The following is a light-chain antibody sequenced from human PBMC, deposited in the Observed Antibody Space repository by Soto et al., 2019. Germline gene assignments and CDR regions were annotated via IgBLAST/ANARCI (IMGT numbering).Light chain of an antibody. J-gene: IGLJ1*01. CDR3: SSYTTSNTRQIV. CDR2: DVS. V-gene: IGLV2-14*03. Sequence: QSVLTQPASVSGSPGQSITLSCTGTSSDVGGYNYVSWYQHHPGKAPKLMIFDVSNRPSGVSNRFSGSKSGNTASLTISGLQPEDEADYYCSSYTTSNTRQIVFGIGTKATVL. CDR1: SSDVGGYNY.